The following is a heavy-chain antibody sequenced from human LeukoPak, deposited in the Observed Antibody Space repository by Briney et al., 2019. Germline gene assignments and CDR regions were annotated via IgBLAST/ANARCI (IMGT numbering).Heavy chain of an antibody. CDR1: GYSFTGNY. V-gene: IGHV1-2*02. D-gene: IGHD2-15*01. Sequence: ASVKLSCKASGYSFTGNYMHWVRQAPGQGLEWMGWINPHSGGTNNTQKFQGRVTMTRDTSISTAHMELTGLTSDDAAVYHCARGVGAYCSGGYCYPHYFDYWGQGTLVTVSS. J-gene: IGHJ4*02. CDR3: ARGVGAYCSGGYCYPHYFDY. CDR2: INPHSGGT.